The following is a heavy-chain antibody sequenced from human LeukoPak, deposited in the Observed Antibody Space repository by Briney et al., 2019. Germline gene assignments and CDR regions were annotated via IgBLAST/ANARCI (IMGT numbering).Heavy chain of an antibody. CDR1: GFTFSSYG. D-gene: IGHD6-13*01. Sequence: GGSLRLSCAASGFTFSSYGMHWVRQAPGKGLEWVAFIRYDGSNKYYADSVKGRLTISRDNSKNTLYLQINSLRAEDTAVYYCAKDRDWASAAGTDFDYWGQGTLVTVSS. CDR3: AKDRDWASAAGTDFDY. V-gene: IGHV3-30*02. J-gene: IGHJ4*02. CDR2: IRYDGSNK.